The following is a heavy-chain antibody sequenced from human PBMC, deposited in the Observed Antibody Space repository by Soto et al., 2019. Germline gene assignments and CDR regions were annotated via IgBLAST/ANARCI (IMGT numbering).Heavy chain of an antibody. CDR3: ARVGSGSGSFDY. Sequence: PSETLSPTGTVTGSSIISYYWSWCRQPPGKGLEWIGYIYYSGSTNYNPSLKSRVTISVDTSKNQFSLKLSYVTAADRAVYYCARVGSGSGSFDYWGQGTLVTVSS. D-gene: IGHD3-10*01. CDR2: IYYSGST. J-gene: IGHJ4*02. V-gene: IGHV4-59*01. CDR1: GSSIISYY.